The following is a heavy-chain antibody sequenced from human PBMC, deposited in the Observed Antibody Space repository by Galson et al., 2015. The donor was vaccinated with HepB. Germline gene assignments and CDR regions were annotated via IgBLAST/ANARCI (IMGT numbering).Heavy chain of an antibody. V-gene: IGHV3-33*03. D-gene: IGHD3-22*01. CDR2: IWYDGSNE. CDR1: GFIFSNYG. J-gene: IGHJ3*02. CDR3: ASYDSSGYYSWRAFDI. Sequence: LRLSCAASGFIFSNYGMHWVRQAPGKGLEWVALIWYDGSNEYYIDSVRGRFTISRDNSKNTLFLQMNSLKAEDTAVYFCASYDSSGYYSWRAFDIWGQGTMVTVSS.